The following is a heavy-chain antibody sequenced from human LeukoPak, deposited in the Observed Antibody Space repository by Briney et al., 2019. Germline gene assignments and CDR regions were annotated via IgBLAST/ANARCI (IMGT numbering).Heavy chain of an antibody. Sequence: GGSLRLSCAASGFTFSDYYMSWIRQAPGKGLEWVSYISSSGSTISYADSVKGRFTISRDNAKNSLYLQMNSLRAEDTAVYYCARVGDYVWGSYRFFDYWGQGTLVTVSS. J-gene: IGHJ4*02. V-gene: IGHV3-11*01. CDR3: ARVGDYVWGSYRFFDY. CDR1: GFTFSDYY. CDR2: ISSSGSTI. D-gene: IGHD3-16*02.